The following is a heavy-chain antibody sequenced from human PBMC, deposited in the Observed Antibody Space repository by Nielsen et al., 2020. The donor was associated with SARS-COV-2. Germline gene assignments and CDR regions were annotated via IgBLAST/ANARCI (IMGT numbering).Heavy chain of an antibody. V-gene: IGHV3-48*01. CDR1: GFTFSSYE. Sequence: GESLKISCAASGFTFSSYEMNWVRQAPGKGLEWVSYISSSSTTIYYADSVQGRFTVSRDNAKNSLYLQMNSLRAEDTAVYYCTRRDREIVVAPAGDFDYWGQGTLVTVSS. CDR3: TRRDREIVVAPAGDFDY. CDR2: ISSSSTTI. D-gene: IGHD3-22*01. J-gene: IGHJ4*02.